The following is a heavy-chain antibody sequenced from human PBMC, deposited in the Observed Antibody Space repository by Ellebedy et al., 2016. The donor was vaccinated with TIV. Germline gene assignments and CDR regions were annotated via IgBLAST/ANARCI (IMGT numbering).Heavy chain of an antibody. CDR3: ARERLHDAFDI. V-gene: IGHV4-38-2*02. CDR2: IYHSGST. J-gene: IGHJ3*02. D-gene: IGHD5-12*01. Sequence: SETLSLTCTVSGYSISSGYYWGWIRQPPGKGLEWIGSIYHSGSTYYNPSLKSRVTISVDTSKNQFSLKLSSVTAADTAVYYCARERLHDAFDIWGQGTMVTVSS. CDR1: GYSISSGYY.